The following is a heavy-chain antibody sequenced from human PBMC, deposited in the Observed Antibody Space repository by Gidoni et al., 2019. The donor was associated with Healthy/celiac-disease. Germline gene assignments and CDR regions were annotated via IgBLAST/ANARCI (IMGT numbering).Heavy chain of an antibody. Sequence: EVQLVESGGGVVRPGGSLRPACAAPGFTFADYGRSWVRQAPGKGLECGSGIKWNGGSTGYADSVKGRFTISRDNAKNSLYLQMNSLRAEDTALYYCARTSGGYGSGSYVYYYYYMDVWGEGTTVTVSS. CDR3: ARTSGGYGSGSYVYYYYYMDV. CDR2: IKWNGGST. D-gene: IGHD3-10*01. V-gene: IGHV3-20*04. J-gene: IGHJ6*03. CDR1: GFTFADYG.